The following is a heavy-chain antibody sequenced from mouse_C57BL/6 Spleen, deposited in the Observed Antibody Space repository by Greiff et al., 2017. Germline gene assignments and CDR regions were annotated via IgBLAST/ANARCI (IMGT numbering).Heavy chain of an antibody. J-gene: IGHJ3*01. V-gene: IGHV1-26*01. CDR1: GYTFTDYY. CDR2: INPNNGGT. Sequence: EVQLQQSGPELVKPGASVKISCKASGYTFTDYYMNWVKQSHGKSLEWIGDINPNNGGTSYNQKFKGKATLTVDKSSSTAYMELRSLTSEDSAVYYCARSPYDYDGGFAYWGQGTLVTVSA. D-gene: IGHD2-4*01. CDR3: ARSPYDYDGGFAY.